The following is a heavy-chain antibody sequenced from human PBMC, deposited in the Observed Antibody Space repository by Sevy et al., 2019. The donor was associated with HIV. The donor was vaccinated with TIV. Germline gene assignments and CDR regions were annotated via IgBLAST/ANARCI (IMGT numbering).Heavy chain of an antibody. J-gene: IGHJ6*02. V-gene: IGHV4-61*02. CDR3: ARDGIRRDYYYGMDV. D-gene: IGHD1-26*01. Sequence: SETLSLTCNVSGDSISSGNYWWSWIRQPAGKGLEWIGRIFTSGRTMYNPSLKSRVTMSVDTSKIQFSLKLSSVTAADTAVYYCARDGIRRDYYYGMDVWGQGTTVTVSS. CDR2: IFTSGRT. CDR1: GDSISSGNYW.